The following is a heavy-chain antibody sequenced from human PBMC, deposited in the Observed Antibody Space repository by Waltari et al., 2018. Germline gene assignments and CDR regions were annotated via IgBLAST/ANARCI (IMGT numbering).Heavy chain of an antibody. Sequence: QVQIQQWGAGLLKPSETLSLTCAVSGEPFGGHYCTWIRQAPGKGLEWIGQINNPGRVNYKPSLESRLTISVDTSKSQFSLTLTSVTAADTAVYFCSRRFYTSNSFDFWGQGTLVLVSS. CDR2: INNPGRV. CDR3: SRRFYTSNSFDF. V-gene: IGHV4-34*02. CDR1: GEPFGGHY. J-gene: IGHJ3*01. D-gene: IGHD3-16*01.